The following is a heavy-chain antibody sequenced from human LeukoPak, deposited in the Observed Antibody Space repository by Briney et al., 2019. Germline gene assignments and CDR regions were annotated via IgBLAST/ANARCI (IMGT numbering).Heavy chain of an antibody. Sequence: SVKVSCKASGGTFSSYAISWGRQAPGQGLEWMGGIIPIFGTAHYAHNFQGRVTITADESTSTAYMELSSLRSEDTAVYYCASPPYYDSSGYWSGFXYWGXGTLVTVSS. CDR1: GGTFSSYA. J-gene: IGHJ4*02. CDR2: IIPIFGTA. D-gene: IGHD3-22*01. V-gene: IGHV1-69*13. CDR3: ASPPYYDSSGYWSGFXY.